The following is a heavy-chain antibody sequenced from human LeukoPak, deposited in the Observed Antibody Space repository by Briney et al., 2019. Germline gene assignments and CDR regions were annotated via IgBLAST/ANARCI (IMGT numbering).Heavy chain of an antibody. J-gene: IGHJ3*02. D-gene: IGHD3-10*01. CDR1: SGSISSGDYY. CDR2: IYYSGST. Sequence: SETLSLTCTVSSGSISSGDYYWSWIRQPPGKGLEWIGYIYYSGSTYYNPSLKSRVTISVDTSKNQFSLKLSSVTAADTAVYYCARGGTMVRGLQGVDIWGQGTMVTVSS. V-gene: IGHV4-30-4*08. CDR3: ARGGTMVRGLQGVDI.